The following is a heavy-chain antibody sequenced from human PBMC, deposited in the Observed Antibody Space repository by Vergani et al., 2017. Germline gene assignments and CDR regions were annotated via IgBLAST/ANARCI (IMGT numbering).Heavy chain of an antibody. CDR2: ISHSGYT. CDR1: SYSISSDYY. CDR3: VRDPWESGGPYSGC. D-gene: IGHD2-15*01. Sequence: QVQLQESGPGLVKTSETVSLTCAVSSYSISSDYYWGWIRQPPGKGLEWIGSISHSGYTFYSPSLKSRVSMSVDTSKNQFSLRVNSVTAADTAVYYCVRDPWESGGPYSGCWGRGTLVSVSS. J-gene: IGHJ4*02. V-gene: IGHV4-38-2*02.